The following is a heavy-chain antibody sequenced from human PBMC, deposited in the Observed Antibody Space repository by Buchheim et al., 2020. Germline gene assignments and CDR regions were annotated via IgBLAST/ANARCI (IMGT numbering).Heavy chain of an antibody. D-gene: IGHD6-13*01. J-gene: IGHJ6*02. CDR3: AKDPLRDIAAVNYYYYGMDV. CDR1: GFTFSSYG. V-gene: IGHV3-30*18. Sequence: QVQLVESGGGVVQPGRSLRLSCAASGFTFSSYGMHWVRQAPGKGLEWVAVISYDGSNKYYADSVKGRFTISRDNSKNTLYLQMNSLRAEDTAVYYCAKDPLRDIAAVNYYYYGMDVWGQGTT. CDR2: ISYDGSNK.